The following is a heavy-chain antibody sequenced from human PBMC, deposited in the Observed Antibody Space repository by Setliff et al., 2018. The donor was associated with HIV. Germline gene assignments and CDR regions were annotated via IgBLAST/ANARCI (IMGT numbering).Heavy chain of an antibody. D-gene: IGHD3-10*01. CDR3: AKRDYSSSHDHYPLFDF. CDR2: ISGSGGVT. Sequence: GGSLRLSCEASGFSFNTYGMSWVRQAPGKGLEWVSDISGSGGVTYYADSVKGRFTISRDNSKNTVYLQMNSLRADDTAVYYCAKRDYSSSHDHYPLFDFWGQGTLVTVSS. J-gene: IGHJ4*02. CDR1: GFSFNTYG. V-gene: IGHV3-23*01.